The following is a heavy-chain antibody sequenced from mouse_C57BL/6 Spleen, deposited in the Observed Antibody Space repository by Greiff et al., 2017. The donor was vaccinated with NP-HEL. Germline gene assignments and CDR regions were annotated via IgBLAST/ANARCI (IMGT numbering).Heavy chain of an antibody. V-gene: IGHV5-12*01. CDR1: GFTFSDYY. Sequence: EVKLMESGGGLVQPGGSLKLSCAASGFTFSDYYMYWVRQTPEKRLEWVAYISNGGGSTYYPDTVKGRFTISRDNAKNTLYLQMSRLKSEDTAMYYCARQDYDYDSPYAMDYWGKGTSVTVSS. CDR3: ARQDYDYDSPYAMDY. J-gene: IGHJ4*01. CDR2: ISNGGGST. D-gene: IGHD2-4*01.